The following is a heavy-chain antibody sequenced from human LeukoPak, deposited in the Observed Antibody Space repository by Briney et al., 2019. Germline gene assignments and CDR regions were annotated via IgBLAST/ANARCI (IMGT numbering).Heavy chain of an antibody. CDR3: ARWLQFSDAFDI. CDR2: IYYSGST. D-gene: IGHD5-24*01. V-gene: IGHV4-39*07. Sequence: PSETLSLTCTVSGGSISRSSYYWGWIRQPPGKGLEWIGSIYYSGSTYYNPSLKSRVTISVDTSKNQFSLKLSSVTAADTAVYYCARWLQFSDAFDIWGQGTMVTVSS. CDR1: GGSISRSSYY. J-gene: IGHJ3*02.